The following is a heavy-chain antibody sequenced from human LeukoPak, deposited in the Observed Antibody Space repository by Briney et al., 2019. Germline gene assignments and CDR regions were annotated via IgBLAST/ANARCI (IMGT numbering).Heavy chain of an antibody. CDR2: IIPIFGTA. CDR1: GGTFSSYA. Sequence: PSASVKVSCKASGGTFSSYAISWVRQAPGQGLKWMGGIIPIFGTANYAQKFQGRVTITADESTSTAYMELSSLRSEDTAVYYCARPMTTVTRGYYYYGMDVWGQGTTVTVSS. J-gene: IGHJ6*02. D-gene: IGHD4-11*01. V-gene: IGHV1-69*13. CDR3: ARPMTTVTRGYYYYGMDV.